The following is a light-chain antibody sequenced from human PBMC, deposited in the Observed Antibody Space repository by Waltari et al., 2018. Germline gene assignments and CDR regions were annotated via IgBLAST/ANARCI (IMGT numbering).Light chain of an antibody. V-gene: IGLV1-44*01. Sequence: QSVLTQPPSASGTPGQRVTISCSGSSSNIGSNALNWYQHLPGTAPKLLLYSHAQRPSGVPDRFSGSKSGTSASLAISGLQSEDEADYYCAAWDDSLNGYVFGTGTKVTVL. CDR3: AAWDDSLNGYV. CDR1: SSNIGSNA. J-gene: IGLJ1*01. CDR2: SHA.